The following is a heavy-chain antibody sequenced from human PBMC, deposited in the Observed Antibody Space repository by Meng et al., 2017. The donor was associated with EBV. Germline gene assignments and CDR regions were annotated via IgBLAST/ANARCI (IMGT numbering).Heavy chain of an antibody. D-gene: IGHD3-16*01. J-gene: IGHJ5*02. CDR3: AKATYTTGFNWFDP. Sequence: VQLVGDGGGLVQPGGSLRLSCAASGLIFSSYTMSWVRQAPGKGLEWVSSISGSGGSTYYADSVKGRFTISRDNSKNTLYLQMNSLRAEDTAIYYCAKATYTTGFNWFDPWGQGTLVTVSS. V-gene: IGHV3-23*04. CDR2: ISGSGGST. CDR1: GLIFSSYT.